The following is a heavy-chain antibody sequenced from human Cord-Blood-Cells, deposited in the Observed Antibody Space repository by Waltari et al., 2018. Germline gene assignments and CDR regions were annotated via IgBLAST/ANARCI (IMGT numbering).Heavy chain of an antibody. CDR3: ARGDTGLYFDY. Sequence: QVQLQQWGAGLLKPSETLSLTCAVHGGSFSGYYWSWIRQPPGKGLEWIGEINQSGSTNYNPSLKSRVTISVDTSKNQFSLKLSSVTAADTAVYYCARGDTGLYFDYWGQGTLVTVSS. J-gene: IGHJ4*02. CDR2: INQSGST. CDR1: GGSFSGYY. V-gene: IGHV4-34*01. D-gene: IGHD2-21*01.